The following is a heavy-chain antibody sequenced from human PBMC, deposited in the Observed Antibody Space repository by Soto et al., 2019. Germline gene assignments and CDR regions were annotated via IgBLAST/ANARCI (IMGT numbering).Heavy chain of an antibody. CDR2: IYYSGST. V-gene: IGHV4-30-4*01. CDR3: ARAWDITGPPWGWFDP. Sequence: QVQLQESGPGLVKPSQTLSLTCTVSGGSISSGDYYWSWIRQPPGKGLEWIGYIYYSGSTYYNPSPTSRVTISVDTSKNQFSLQRSSVTAADTAVYYCARAWDITGPPWGWFDPWGQGTLVTVSS. J-gene: IGHJ5*02. D-gene: IGHD1-20*01. CDR1: GGSISSGDYY.